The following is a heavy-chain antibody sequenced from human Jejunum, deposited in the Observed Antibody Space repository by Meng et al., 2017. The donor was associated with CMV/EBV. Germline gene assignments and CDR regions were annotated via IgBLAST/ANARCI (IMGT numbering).Heavy chain of an antibody. Sequence: GQLWGSGGGLVPPGGSLRLSCATSGFTFSSSWMHWVRQAPGKGLVWVSRINSDGSSTSYADSVKGRFTISRDNAKNTLYLQMNSLRAEDTAAYYCAREVGAQDYWGQGTLVTVSS. V-gene: IGHV3-74*01. J-gene: IGHJ4*02. CDR2: INSDGSST. CDR1: GFTFSSSW. CDR3: AREVGAQDY. D-gene: IGHD6-6*01.